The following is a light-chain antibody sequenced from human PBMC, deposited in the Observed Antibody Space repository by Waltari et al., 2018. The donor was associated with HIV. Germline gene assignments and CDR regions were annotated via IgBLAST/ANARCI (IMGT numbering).Light chain of an antibody. CDR3: QQLKTYPVT. V-gene: IGKV1-9*01. CDR1: QGVGSY. CDR2: AVS. J-gene: IGKJ4*01. Sequence: IQMTQSTSFLSASVGDRVRITCRAKQGVGSYLDWYQKKPGKAPNLLIYAVSVLQSGVPSRFSGSGSGTECTLTISGLQPEDLATYYCQQLKTYPVTFGGGTKVDSK.